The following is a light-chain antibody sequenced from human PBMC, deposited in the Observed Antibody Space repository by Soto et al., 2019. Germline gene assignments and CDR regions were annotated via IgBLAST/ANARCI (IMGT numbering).Light chain of an antibody. CDR3: QQHGSSPIT. CDR2: GAS. J-gene: IGKJ5*01. V-gene: IGKV3-20*01. CDR1: QTVTRNY. Sequence: EIVLKQSPGTLSVSTRERATLSCRASQTVTRNYLAWHQQKPGQTPRLLVYGASSRATGIPDRFSGSGSGTDFTLTISRLEPEDFAVYYCQQHGSSPITFGQGTRLEIK.